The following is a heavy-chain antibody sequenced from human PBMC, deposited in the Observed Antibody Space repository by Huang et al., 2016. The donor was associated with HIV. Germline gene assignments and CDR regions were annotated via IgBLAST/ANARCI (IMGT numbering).Heavy chain of an antibody. CDR1: GGSISNNDYY. J-gene: IGHJ4*02. CDR3: ARHCPLQYRDLWTGFSYYFDF. V-gene: IGHV4-39*01. Sequence: QLHLQESGPGLVKPSETLSLVCTVSGGSISNNDYYWGWSRQSPGKGLEWSGSVYYSGTNSDNPSLKSRVTISMDMSKNEFSLRLRSLSAADSAIYYCARHCPLQYRDLWTGFSYYFDFWGQGSPVTVSS. D-gene: IGHD3-3*01. CDR2: VYYSGTN.